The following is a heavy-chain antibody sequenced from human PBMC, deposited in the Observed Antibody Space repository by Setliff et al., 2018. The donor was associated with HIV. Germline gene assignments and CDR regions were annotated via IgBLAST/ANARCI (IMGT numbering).Heavy chain of an antibody. V-gene: IGHV4-59*01. CDR2: IYYSGST. CDR1: GGSISSYY. Sequence: CTVSGGSISSYYWSWIRQPPGKGLEWIGYIYYSGSTNYNPSLKSRVTISVDTSKNQFSLKLSSVTAADTAVYYCARGHMLITYYYYYYMDVWGKGTTVTVSS. CDR3: ARGHMLITYYYYYYMDV. J-gene: IGHJ6*03. D-gene: IGHD3-10*02.